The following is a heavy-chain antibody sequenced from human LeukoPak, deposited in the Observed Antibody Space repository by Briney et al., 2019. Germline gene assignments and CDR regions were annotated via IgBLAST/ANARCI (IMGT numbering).Heavy chain of an antibody. CDR2: ISYDGSNK. D-gene: IGHD2-15*01. V-gene: IGHV3-30*18. CDR1: GFTFSSYG. CDR3: AKDGYCSGGSCYNFDY. Sequence: GGSLRLSCAASGFTFSSYGMHWVRQAPGKGLEWVAVISYDGSNKYYADSVKGRFTISGDNSKNTLYLQMNSLRAEDTAVYYCAKDGYCSGGSCYNFDYWGRGTLVTVSS. J-gene: IGHJ4*02.